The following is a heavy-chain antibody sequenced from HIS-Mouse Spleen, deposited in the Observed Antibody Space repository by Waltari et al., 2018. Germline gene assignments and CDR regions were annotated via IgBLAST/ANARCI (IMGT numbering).Heavy chain of an antibody. D-gene: IGHD6-13*01. J-gene: IGHJ2*01. CDR1: GGSISSSSYY. CDR2: IYYIGRT. Sequence: QLQLQESGPGLVKPSETLSLTCTVSGGSISSSSYYWGWIRQPPGKGLEWIGSIYYIGRTYDNPCLKRRGTISVETSTNQFSLKLSSVTAADTAVYYCAREIPYSSSWYDWYFELWGRGTLVTVSS. V-gene: IGHV4-39*07. CDR3: AREIPYSSSWYDWYFEL.